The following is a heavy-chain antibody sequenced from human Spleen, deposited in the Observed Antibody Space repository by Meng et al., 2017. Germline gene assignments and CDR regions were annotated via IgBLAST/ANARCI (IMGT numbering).Heavy chain of an antibody. Sequence: ASVKVSCKASGYTFTGYYMHWVRQAPGQGLEWMGRINPNSGGTNYAQKFQGRVTMTRDTSISTAYMELSRLRSDDTAVYYCARALGCSSSSCLGDDYWGQGTLVTVSS. D-gene: IGHD6-6*01. V-gene: IGHV1-2*06. CDR3: ARALGCSSSSCLGDDY. CDR2: INPNSGGT. J-gene: IGHJ4*02. CDR1: GYTFTGYY.